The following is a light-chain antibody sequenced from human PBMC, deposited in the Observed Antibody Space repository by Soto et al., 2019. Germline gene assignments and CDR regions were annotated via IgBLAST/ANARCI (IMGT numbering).Light chain of an antibody. CDR1: QSSSSW. CDR2: DAS. J-gene: IGKJ2*01. CDR3: QQYNSYSPT. V-gene: IGKV1-5*01. Sequence: DIPMTQSPSTLSASVGDRVTITCRASQSSSSWLAWYQQKPGKAPKLLIYDASSLENGVPSMFSGSGSGTEFTLTISSLQPDDFATYYCQQYNSYSPTFGQGTKLEIK.